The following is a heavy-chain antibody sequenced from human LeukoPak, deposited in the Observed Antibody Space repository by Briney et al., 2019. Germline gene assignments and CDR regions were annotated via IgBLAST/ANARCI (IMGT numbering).Heavy chain of an antibody. Sequence: PSETLSLTCTVSGGSISSSSYYWGWIRQPPGKGLEWIGSIYYSGSTYYNPSLKSRVTISVDTSKNQSSLKLSSVTAADTAVYYCARAYSNERFLEWLGEDYYYYYMDVWGKGTTVTVSS. D-gene: IGHD3-3*01. J-gene: IGHJ6*03. V-gene: IGHV4-39*07. CDR3: ARAYSNERFLEWLGEDYYYYYMDV. CDR2: IYYSGST. CDR1: GGSISSSSYY.